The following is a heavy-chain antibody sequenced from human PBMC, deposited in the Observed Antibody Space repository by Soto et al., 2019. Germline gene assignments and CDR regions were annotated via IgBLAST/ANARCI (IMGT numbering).Heavy chain of an antibody. CDR2: IIPIFGTA. CDR1: GGTFSSYA. CDR3: AREGYCSGERCALDI. V-gene: IGHV1-69*06. Sequence: GASVKVSCKASGGTFSSYAISWVRQAPGQGLEWMGRIIPIFGTANYAQKFQGRVTITADKSTSTAYMELSSLRSEDTAVYYCAREGYCSGERCALDIWGQGTMVTVS. D-gene: IGHD2-15*01. J-gene: IGHJ3*02.